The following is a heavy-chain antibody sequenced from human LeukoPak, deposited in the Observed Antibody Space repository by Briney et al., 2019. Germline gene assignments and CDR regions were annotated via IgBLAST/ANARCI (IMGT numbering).Heavy chain of an antibody. CDR3: ARGTWFDY. Sequence: GGSLILSCAASGFTFSSYSMNWVRQAPGKGLEWVSYISSSSSTIYYADSVKGRFTISRDNAKNSLYLQMNSLRAEDTAVYYCARGTWFDYWGQGTLVTVSS. V-gene: IGHV3-48*01. CDR1: GFTFSSYS. CDR2: ISSSSSTI. J-gene: IGHJ4*02.